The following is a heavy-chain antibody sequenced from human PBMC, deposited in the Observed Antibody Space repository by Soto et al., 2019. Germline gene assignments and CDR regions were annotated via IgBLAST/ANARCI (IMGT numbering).Heavy chain of an antibody. CDR1: GFTFGYYS. CDR2: IRSKAYGGTT. D-gene: IGHD3-9*01. J-gene: IGHJ6*02. Sequence: PGGSLRLSCTASGFTFGYYSMSWVRQAPGKGLEWVGFIRSKAYGGTTEYAASVKGRFTISRDDSKSIAYLQMNSLKTEDTAVYYCTTSGDYDILTGYYPRGFYYYGMDVWGQGTTVTVSS. V-gene: IGHV3-49*04. CDR3: TTSGDYDILTGYYPRGFYYYGMDV.